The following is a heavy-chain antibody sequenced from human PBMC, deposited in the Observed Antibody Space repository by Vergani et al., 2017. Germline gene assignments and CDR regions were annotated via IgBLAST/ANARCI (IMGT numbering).Heavy chain of an antibody. J-gene: IGHJ4*02. V-gene: IGHV2-5*01. D-gene: IGHD3-3*01. Sequence: QITLRESGPTLVKPTQTLTLTCTFSGFSLTTGGEGVGWIRQPPGRALEWLALIYWNDDKRYSPSLKSRLTITKDTSKNQVVLTMTNMDPVDTATYYCAHTYYFWSGYHYYFDYWGQGTLVTVSS. CDR1: GFSLTTGGEG. CDR3: AHTYYFWSGYHYYFDY. CDR2: IYWNDDK.